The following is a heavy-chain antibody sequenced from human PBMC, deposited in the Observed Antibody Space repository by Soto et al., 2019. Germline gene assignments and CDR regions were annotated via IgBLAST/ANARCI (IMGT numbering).Heavy chain of an antibody. CDR2: INHSGST. D-gene: IGHD2-2*01. J-gene: IGHJ4*02. V-gene: IGHV4-34*01. Sequence: SETLSLTCAVYGGSFSGYYWSWIRQPPGKGLEWIGEINHSGSTNYNPSLKSRVTISVDTSKNQFSLKLSSVTAADTAVYYCASRPLGYCSSTMGGVCYYFDYWGQGTLVTVSS. CDR1: GGSFSGYY. CDR3: ASRPLGYCSSTMGGVCYYFDY.